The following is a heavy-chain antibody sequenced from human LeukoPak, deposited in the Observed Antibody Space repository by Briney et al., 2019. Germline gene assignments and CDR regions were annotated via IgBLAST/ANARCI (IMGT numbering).Heavy chain of an antibody. CDR3: ARGRSNYYGMDV. D-gene: IGHD1-26*01. CDR1: DGSINSYY. V-gene: IGHV4-59*01. J-gene: IGHJ6*02. Sequence: SETLSLTCPVSDGSINSYYWNWIRRPPGKGLEWIGYIYYNGNINYSPSLKSRVTMSVDTSKNLFSLKVSSVTAADTAVYYCARGRSNYYGMDVWGQGTTVTVSS. CDR2: IYYNGNI.